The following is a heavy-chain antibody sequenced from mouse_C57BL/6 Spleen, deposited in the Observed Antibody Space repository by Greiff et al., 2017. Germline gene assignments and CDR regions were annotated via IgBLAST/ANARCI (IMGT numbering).Heavy chain of an antibody. D-gene: IGHD2-3*01. CDR3: VKALYVGYFAY. Sequence: EVKVVESGGGLVQPGASLRLSCAASGFTFTDYYMSWVRQPPGKAPEWLALIRNKANGYTTEYTASVKGRFTISRENSKNILYLQMNTQRAEGSATYYSVKALYVGYFAYWGQGTLVTVSA. V-gene: IGHV7-4*01. CDR2: IRNKANGYTT. CDR1: GFTFTDYY. J-gene: IGHJ3*01.